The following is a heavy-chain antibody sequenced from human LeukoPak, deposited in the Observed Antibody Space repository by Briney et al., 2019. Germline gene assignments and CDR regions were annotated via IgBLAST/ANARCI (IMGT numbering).Heavy chain of an antibody. D-gene: IGHD1-26*01. CDR1: GYTFTSYD. Sequence: ASVKVSCKASGYTFTSYDINWVRQATGQGLEWMGWMNPNSGNTGYAQKFQGRVTMTEDTSTDTAYMELSSLRSEDTAVYYCARVISGSYSASDYWGQGTLVTVSS. J-gene: IGHJ4*02. CDR3: ARVISGSYSASDY. V-gene: IGHV1-8*01. CDR2: MNPNSGNT.